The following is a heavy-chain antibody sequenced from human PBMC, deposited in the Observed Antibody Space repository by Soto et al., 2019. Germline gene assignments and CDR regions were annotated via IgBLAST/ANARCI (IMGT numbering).Heavy chain of an antibody. CDR2: IIPSFGTA. D-gene: IGHD6-6*01. CDR1: GGTFSSYA. V-gene: IGHV1-69*01. CDR3: APIGGRYSSSSGHWFDP. Sequence: QVQLVQSGAEVKKPGSSVKVSCKASGGTFSSYAISWVRQAPGQGLEWMGGIIPSFGTANYAQKFQGRVTITADESTSTAYEELSSLRSEDTAVYYCAPIGGRYSSSSGHWFDPWGQGTLVTVSS. J-gene: IGHJ5*02.